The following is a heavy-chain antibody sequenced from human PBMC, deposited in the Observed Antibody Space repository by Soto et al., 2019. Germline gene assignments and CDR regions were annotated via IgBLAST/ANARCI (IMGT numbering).Heavy chain of an antibody. CDR2: ISASGST. D-gene: IGHD3-22*01. CDR3: ARRDRSGFSYWLDT. J-gene: IGHJ5*02. CDR1: GGSISDGYY. V-gene: IGHV4-31*03. Sequence: SETLSLTCTVYGGSISDGYYWTWNRQHPGKGLEWIGSISASGSTSYNPSLKSRLTVSVDKSKNQFSLNLRSVTAADTAVYYCARRDRSGFSYWLDTWGQGTLVTVSS.